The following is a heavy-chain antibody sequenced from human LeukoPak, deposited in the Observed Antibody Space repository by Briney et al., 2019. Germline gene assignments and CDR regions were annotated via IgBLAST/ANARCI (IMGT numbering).Heavy chain of an antibody. D-gene: IGHD4-23*01. J-gene: IGHJ4*02. V-gene: IGHV4-31*03. Sequence: PSETLSLTCTVSGGSISSGAHYWSWIRQHPGKGLEWIGYISYSGNTYYNPSLKSRVTISVNTSKNQFSLKLSSVTAADTAVFYCASSNAYGGYSDYWGQRTPVTVSS. CDR2: ISYSGNT. CDR1: GGSISSGAHY. CDR3: ASSNAYGGYSDY.